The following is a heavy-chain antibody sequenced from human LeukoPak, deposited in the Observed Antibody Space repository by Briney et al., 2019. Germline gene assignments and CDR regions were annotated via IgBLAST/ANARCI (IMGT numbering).Heavy chain of an antibody. J-gene: IGHJ4*02. Sequence: PSETLSLTCAVYGGSFSGYYWSWIRQPPGKGLEWIGEINHSGSTNYNPSLKSRVTISVDTSKNQFSLKLSSVTAADTAVYYCARGAVARVPFSDYWGQGTLVTVSS. CDR1: GGSFSGYY. CDR2: INHSGST. V-gene: IGHV4-34*01. CDR3: ARGAVARVPFSDY. D-gene: IGHD6-19*01.